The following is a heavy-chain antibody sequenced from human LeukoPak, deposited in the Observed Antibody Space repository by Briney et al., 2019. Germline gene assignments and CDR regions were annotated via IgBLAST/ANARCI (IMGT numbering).Heavy chain of an antibody. V-gene: IGHV3-30-3*01. D-gene: IGHD6-19*01. CDR1: GFTFSSYA. CDR3: ARDLPSSGWCSDSAADY. J-gene: IGHJ4*02. CDR2: ISYDGSNK. Sequence: GGSLRLSCAASGFTFSSYAMHWVRQAPGKGLEWVAVISYDGSNKYYADSVKGRFTISRDNSKNTLYLQMNSLRAEDTAVYYCARDLPSSGWCSDSAADYWGQGTLVTVSS.